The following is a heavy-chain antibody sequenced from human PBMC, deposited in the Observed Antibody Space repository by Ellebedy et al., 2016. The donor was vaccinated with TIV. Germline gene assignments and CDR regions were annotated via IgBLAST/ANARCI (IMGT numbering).Heavy chain of an antibody. J-gene: IGHJ4*02. CDR2: ITVGAGGP. CDR1: GFTFSDVG. Sequence: GESLKISXVASGFTFSDVGLSWARQAPGMGLQRVSSITVGAGGPFYADSVKGRFTISRDNSKNTLYLEMNSLGVDDTAVYYCARGIHNLEFWGQGTLVTVSS. CDR3: ARGIHNLEF. V-gene: IGHV3-23*01. D-gene: IGHD3-10*01.